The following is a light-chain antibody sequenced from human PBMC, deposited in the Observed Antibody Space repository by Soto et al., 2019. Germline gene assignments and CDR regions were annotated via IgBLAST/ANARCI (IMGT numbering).Light chain of an antibody. CDR3: QQANSFPFT. CDR2: AAS. CDR1: QHISTW. J-gene: IGKJ2*01. Sequence: DIQMTQSPSSVSASLGDRVTITCRASQHISTWLVWYQQKPGKAPQLLIYAASSLQTGVPSRFSGSGSGTDFSLTISSLQPEDSATYYCQQANSFPFTSGQGTRLEI. V-gene: IGKV1-12*01.